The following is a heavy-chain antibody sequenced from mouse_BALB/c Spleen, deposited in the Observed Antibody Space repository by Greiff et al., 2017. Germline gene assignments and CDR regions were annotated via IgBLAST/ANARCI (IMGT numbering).Heavy chain of an antibody. D-gene: IGHD1-1*01. J-gene: IGHJ2*01. CDR3: AYYYGSSYYFDY. Sequence: VQLHQSGAELMKPGASVKISCKATGYTFSSYWIEWVKQRPGHGLEWIGEILPGSGSTNYNEKFKGKATFTADTSSNTAYMQLSSLTSEDSAVYYCAYYYGSSYYFDYWGQGTTLTVSS. V-gene: IGHV1-9*01. CDR2: ILPGSGST. CDR1: GYTFSSYW.